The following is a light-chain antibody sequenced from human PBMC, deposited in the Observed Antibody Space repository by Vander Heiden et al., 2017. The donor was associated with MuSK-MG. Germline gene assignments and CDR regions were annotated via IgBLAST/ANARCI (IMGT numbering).Light chain of an antibody. CDR3: QQDNSYPWT. CDR2: KAS. Sequence: DIQMTQSPSTLSASVGDRVTIPCRASQSISNWLAWYQQKPGRAPKLLIYKASSLESGVPSRFSGSGSGTEFTLTISSLQPDDFATYYCQQDNSYPWTFGQGTKVEIK. J-gene: IGKJ1*01. CDR1: QSISNW. V-gene: IGKV1-5*03.